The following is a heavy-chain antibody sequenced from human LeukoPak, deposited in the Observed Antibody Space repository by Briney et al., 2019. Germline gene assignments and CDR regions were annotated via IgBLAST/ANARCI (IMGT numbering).Heavy chain of an antibody. V-gene: IGHV1-69*02. CDR1: GGTFSSYT. CDR3: ARAEVGATAVDY. CDR2: IIPILGIA. Sequence: AVKVSCKASGGTFSSYTISWVRQAPGQGLEWMGRIIPILGIANYAQKFQGRVTITADKSTSTAYMELGSLRSDDTAVYYCARAEVGATAVDYWGQGTLVTVSS. J-gene: IGHJ4*02. D-gene: IGHD1-26*01.